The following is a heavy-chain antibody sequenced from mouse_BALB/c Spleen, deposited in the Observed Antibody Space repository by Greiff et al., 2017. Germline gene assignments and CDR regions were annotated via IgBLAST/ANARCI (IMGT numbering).Heavy chain of an antibody. CDR2: IYPGSGST. D-gene: IGHD2-4*01. J-gene: IGHJ2*01. CDR1: GYNFTSYW. CDR3: ARGTYYDYDYFDY. Sequence: QVQLQQPGAELVKPGTSVKLSCKASGYNFTSYWINWVKLRPGQGLEWIGDIYPGSGSTNYNEKFKSKATLTVDTSSSTAYMQLSSLASEDSALYYCARGTYYDYDYFDYWGQGTTLTVSS. V-gene: IGHV1-55*01.